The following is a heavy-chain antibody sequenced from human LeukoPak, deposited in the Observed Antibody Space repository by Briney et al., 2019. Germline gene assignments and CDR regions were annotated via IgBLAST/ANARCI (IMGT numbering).Heavy chain of an antibody. CDR2: IYSSGST. CDR3: TRDIGSFRQDV. V-gene: IGHV4-61*01. D-gene: IGHD6-13*01. J-gene: IGHJ6*04. Sequence: SETLSLTCTVSGGSISSSSYYWSWIRQPPGKGLDWIGYIYSSGSTNYNPSLKSRVTMSVDTSKNQFSLKVSSVTAADTAVYYCTRDIGSFRQDVWGKGTTVTVSS. CDR1: GGSISSSSYY.